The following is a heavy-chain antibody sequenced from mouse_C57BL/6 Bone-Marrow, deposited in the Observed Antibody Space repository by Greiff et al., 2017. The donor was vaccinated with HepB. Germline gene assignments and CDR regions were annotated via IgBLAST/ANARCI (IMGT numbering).Heavy chain of an antibody. V-gene: IGHV1-5*01. CDR1: SYTFTSYW. D-gene: IGHD2-4*01. CDR2: IYPGNSDT. CDR3: TRYDYDGDYAMDY. J-gene: IGHJ4*01. Sequence: EVQLQQSGTVLARPGASVKMSCKTSSYTFTSYWMHWVKQRPGQGLEWIGAIYPGNSDTSYNQKFKGKAKLTAVTSASTAYMELSSLTNEDSAVYYCTRYDYDGDYAMDYWGQGTSVTVSS.